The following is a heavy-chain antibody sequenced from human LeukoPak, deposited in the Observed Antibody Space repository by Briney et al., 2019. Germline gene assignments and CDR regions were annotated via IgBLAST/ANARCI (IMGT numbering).Heavy chain of an antibody. CDR1: GFSFSDYT. V-gene: IGHV3-7*04. J-gene: IGHJ4*02. Sequence: PGGSLRLSCAASGFSFSDYTMHWVRQAPGKGLEWVASINFDASASHHVDSVNGRFTISRDNAKNSLYLQMSYLRAEDTAVYFCTRVTTNGYFEYWGQGTLVTVSS. CDR3: TRVTTNGYFEY. D-gene: IGHD1-1*01. CDR2: INFDASAS.